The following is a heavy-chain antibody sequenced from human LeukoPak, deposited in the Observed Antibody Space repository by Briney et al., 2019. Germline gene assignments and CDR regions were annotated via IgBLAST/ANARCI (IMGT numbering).Heavy chain of an antibody. CDR1: GGSISSSSYY. D-gene: IGHD3-10*01. Sequence: PSETLSLTCTVSGGSISSSSYYWGWIRQPPGKGLEWIGSIYYRGSTYYNPSLKSRVTISLDTSKDQFSLRLSSVTAADTAVYYCARQKYYGSGSYSNWFDPWGQGTLVTVSS. CDR2: IYYRGST. CDR3: ARQKYYGSGSYSNWFDP. J-gene: IGHJ5*02. V-gene: IGHV4-39*01.